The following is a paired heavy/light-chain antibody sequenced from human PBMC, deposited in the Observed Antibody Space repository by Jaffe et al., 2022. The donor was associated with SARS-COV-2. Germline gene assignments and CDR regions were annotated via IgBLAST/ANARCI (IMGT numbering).Heavy chain of an antibody. D-gene: IGHD2-2*01. CDR1: GGTFSSYV. CDR2: IIPVFGPG. Sequence: QVQLEQSGAEVKKPGSSVKVSCKASGGTFSSYVINWARQRPGQGLEWLGGIIPVFGPGYYAQKFQGRVTITADESASTVFMELSSLTSEDTAVYYCARVGAVPVARGVYWGQGTLVTVSS. CDR3: ARVGAVPVARGVY. V-gene: IGHV1-69*01. J-gene: IGHJ4*02.
Light chain of an antibody. J-gene: IGKJ1*01. CDR2: WAS. Sequence: DIVMTQSPDSLAVSLGERATITCKSTQSILYSSNNKNYLAWYQQKPGQSPKLLIYWASTRESGVPDRFSGSGSGTDFTLTISSLQAEDVAVYFCQQYYSTSWTFGQGTKVEIK. CDR1: QSILYSSNNKNY. CDR3: QQYYSTSWT. V-gene: IGKV4-1*01.